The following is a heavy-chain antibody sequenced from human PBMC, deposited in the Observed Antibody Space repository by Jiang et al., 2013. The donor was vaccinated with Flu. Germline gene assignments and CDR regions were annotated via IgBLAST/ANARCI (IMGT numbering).Heavy chain of an antibody. CDR2: IYYSGST. V-gene: IGHV4-31*03. CDR1: GGSISSGGYY. J-gene: IGHJ4*02. Sequence: SGPGLVKPSQTLSLTCTVSGGSISSGGYYWSWIRQHPGKGLEWIGYIYYSGSTYYNPSLKSRVTISVDTSKNQFSLKLSSVTAADTAVYYCAREARRLILYGYIDYWGQGTLVTVSS. D-gene: IGHD2-8*01. CDR3: AREARRLILYGYIDY.